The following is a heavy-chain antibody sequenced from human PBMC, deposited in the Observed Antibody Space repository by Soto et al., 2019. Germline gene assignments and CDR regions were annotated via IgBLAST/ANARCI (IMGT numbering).Heavy chain of an antibody. V-gene: IGHV1-18*01. J-gene: IGHJ2*01. CDR3: ARGYCSVGSCYACWHFDL. Sequence: QVQLVQSGAEVKKPGASVKVSCQASGYTFTNYAISWVRQAPGQGLEWMGWISASTRNTDQAQNFQGRVTMTIDTSTSPATRELRSLRSDDTAVYYCARGYCSVGSCYACWHFDLWGRGTLVTVSS. CDR1: GYTFTNYA. CDR2: ISASTRNT. D-gene: IGHD2-15*01.